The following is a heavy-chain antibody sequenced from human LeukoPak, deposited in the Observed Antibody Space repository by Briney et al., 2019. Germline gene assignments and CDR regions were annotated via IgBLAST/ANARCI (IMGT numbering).Heavy chain of an antibody. J-gene: IGHJ4*02. V-gene: IGHV3-23*01. CDR1: GISITSDV. D-gene: IGHD2/OR15-2a*01. Sequence: GGSLRLSCEASGISITSDVMSWVRQAPGKGLEWVAGISGSGSGTYYADSVKGRFSISRDNSEKKVYLHMNSPRVEDTALYYCAQGSRAWSSYFGLWGQGTLVTVSS. CDR3: AQGSRAWSSYFGL. CDR2: ISGSGSGT.